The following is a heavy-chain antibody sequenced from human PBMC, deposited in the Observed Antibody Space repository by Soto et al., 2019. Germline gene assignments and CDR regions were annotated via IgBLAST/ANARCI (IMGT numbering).Heavy chain of an antibody. Sequence: SETLSLTCTVSGGSISSYYWSWIRQPPGKGLEWIGYIYYSGSTNYNPSLKSRVTISVDTSKNQFSLKLSSVTAADTAVYYCAGGAVTEPFDYWGQGTLVTVSS. CDR2: IYYSGST. J-gene: IGHJ4*02. V-gene: IGHV4-59*01. CDR1: GGSISSYY. D-gene: IGHD4-4*01. CDR3: AGGAVTEPFDY.